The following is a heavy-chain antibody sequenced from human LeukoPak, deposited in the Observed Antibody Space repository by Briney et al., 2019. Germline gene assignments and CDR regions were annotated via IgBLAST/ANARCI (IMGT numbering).Heavy chain of an antibody. CDR1: GFTFSTYA. CDR2: ISYDGSNK. Sequence: PGRSLRLSCAASGFTFSTYAMHWVCQAPGKGLEWVAVISYDGSNKYYADSVKGRFTISRDNSKNTLYVQMNSLRAEDTAVYYCARDRLLDYWGQGTLVTVSS. CDR3: ARDRLLDY. D-gene: IGHD6-25*01. V-gene: IGHV3-30-3*01. J-gene: IGHJ4*02.